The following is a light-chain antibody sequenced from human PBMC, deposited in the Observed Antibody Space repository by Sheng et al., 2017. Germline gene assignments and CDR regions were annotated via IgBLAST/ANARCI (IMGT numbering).Light chain of an antibody. CDR1: SSDVGAYNY. CDR3: ISHTTIGTYV. V-gene: IGLV2-14*03. Sequence: QSALTQPASVSGSPGQSITISCTGTSSDVGAYNYVSWLQQHPGKAPKVIIYDVNNRPSGVSSRFSGSKSGNTASLTISGLQADDEADYYCISHTTIGTYVFGTGTKVTVL. CDR2: DVN. J-gene: IGLJ1*01.